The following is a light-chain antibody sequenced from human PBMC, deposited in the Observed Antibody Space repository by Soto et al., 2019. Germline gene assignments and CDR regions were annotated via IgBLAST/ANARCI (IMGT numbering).Light chain of an antibody. J-gene: IGKJ4*01. CDR2: GAS. CDR3: QQYNNWPPLT. V-gene: IGKV3-15*01. Sequence: EIVMTQSPATLSVSPGERATLSCRASQSVSSNLAWYQQKPGQAPRLLIYGASTRATCIPARFSGSGSGTEVTLTIRSLQSEDFAVYYCQQYNNWPPLTVGGGTPLEIK. CDR1: QSVSSN.